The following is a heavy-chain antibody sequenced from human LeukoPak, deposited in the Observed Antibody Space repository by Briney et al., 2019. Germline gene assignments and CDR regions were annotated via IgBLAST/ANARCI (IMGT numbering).Heavy chain of an antibody. V-gene: IGHV1-69*05. CDR3: ARVKDCSGGSCYPPYNWFDP. Sequence: SVKVSCKASGGTFSSYAISWVRQAPGQGLEWMGGIIPIFGTANYAQKFQGRVTITTDESTSTAYMELSSLRSEDTAVYYYARVKDCSGGSCYPPYNWFDPWGQGTLVTVSS. CDR1: GGTFSSYA. J-gene: IGHJ5*02. D-gene: IGHD2-15*01. CDR2: IIPIFGTA.